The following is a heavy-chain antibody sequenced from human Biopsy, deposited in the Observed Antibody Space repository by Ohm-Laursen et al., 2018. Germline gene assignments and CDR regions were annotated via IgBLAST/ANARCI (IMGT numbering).Heavy chain of an antibody. D-gene: IGHD2-2*01. CDR1: GYTFTGYH. CDR2: INAKTGDT. V-gene: IGHV1-2*02. CDR3: ARDYQPYLVTIHYYYYGMDA. Sequence: SVKVSCKASGYTFTGYHVHWVRQAPGQGLEWMGWINAKTGDTNYAQKFQGRVTMTRDTSISTAYVDLSSLRSDDTAVYYCARDYQPYLVTIHYYYYGMDAWGQGTTVTVSS. J-gene: IGHJ6*02.